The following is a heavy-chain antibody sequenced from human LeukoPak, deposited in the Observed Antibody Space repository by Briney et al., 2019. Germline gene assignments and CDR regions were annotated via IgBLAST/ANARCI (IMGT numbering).Heavy chain of an antibody. CDR2: IYYSGST. Sequence: LSETLSLTCTVSGGSISSYYWGWIRQPPGKGLEWIGYIYYSGSTNYNPSLKSRVTISVDTSKNQFSLKLSPVTAADTAVYYCARDSYGYNYMDVWGKGTTVTVSS. CDR1: GGSISSYY. V-gene: IGHV4-59*01. D-gene: IGHD5-18*01. J-gene: IGHJ6*03. CDR3: ARDSYGYNYMDV.